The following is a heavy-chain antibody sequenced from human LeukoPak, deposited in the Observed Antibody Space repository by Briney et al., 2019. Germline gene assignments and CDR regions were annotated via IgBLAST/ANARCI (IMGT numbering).Heavy chain of an antibody. CDR3: ARRPPLGGWAYDANDAFDI. CDR1: GYTFSTYD. V-gene: IGHV1-8*01. D-gene: IGHD6-19*01. CDR2: MNPKSGNT. J-gene: IGHJ3*02. Sequence: ASVKVSCKASGYTFSTYDINWVRQATGQGLEWMGWMNPKSGNTGYAQKFQGRVTMTRNTSISTAYMELSSPRSEDTAVYYCARRPPLGGWAYDANDAFDIWGQGTMVTVSS.